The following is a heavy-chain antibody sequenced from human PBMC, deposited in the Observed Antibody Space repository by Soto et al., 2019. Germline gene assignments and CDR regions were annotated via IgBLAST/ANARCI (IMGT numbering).Heavy chain of an antibody. Sequence: PGGSLRLSCAASGFTFSSYSMNWVRQAPGKGLEWVSSISSSSSYIYYADSVKGRFTISRDNAKNSLYLQMNSLRAEDTSVYYCARRCSGGSCYSFDYWGQGTLVTVSS. V-gene: IGHV3-21*01. D-gene: IGHD2-15*01. CDR3: ARRCSGGSCYSFDY. CDR1: GFTFSSYS. CDR2: ISSSSSYI. J-gene: IGHJ4*02.